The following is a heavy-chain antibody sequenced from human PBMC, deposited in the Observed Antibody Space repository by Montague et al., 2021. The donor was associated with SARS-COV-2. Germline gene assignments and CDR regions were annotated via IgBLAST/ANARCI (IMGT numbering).Heavy chain of an antibody. CDR3: ARETMTADAFDI. CDR2: FNSVGST. CDR1: GASFGSSD. Sequence: SETLSLTCTVSGASFGSSDWGWIRQSPGKGLEWIGYFNSVGSTDYNPSLKSRATISRDTSKNQFSLKVRSVTAADTAVYYCARETMTADAFDIWGQGTMVTVSS. J-gene: IGHJ3*02. D-gene: IGHD1-14*01. V-gene: IGHV4-59*01.